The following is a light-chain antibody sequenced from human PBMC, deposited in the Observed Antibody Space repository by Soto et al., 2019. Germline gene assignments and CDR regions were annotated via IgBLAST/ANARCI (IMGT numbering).Light chain of an antibody. Sequence: EIVLPPSPATLSLSPGESATLSCRATRSVSSYLAWYQQKPGQAPRLLIYDASSRPTDIPARFSGSGSGTDFTLTISSLEPEDFALYYCQQRSNWPITSGQGTLLEIK. CDR2: DAS. V-gene: IGKV3-11*01. J-gene: IGKJ5*01. CDR3: QQRSNWPIT. CDR1: RSVSSY.